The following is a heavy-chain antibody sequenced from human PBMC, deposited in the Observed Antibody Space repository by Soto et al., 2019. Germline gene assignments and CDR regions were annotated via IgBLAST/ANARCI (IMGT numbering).Heavy chain of an antibody. D-gene: IGHD1-26*01. J-gene: IGHJ4*02. V-gene: IGHV3-33*01. CDR3: ARDPRPPDYYLGTYFDY. Sequence: QVQLVESGGGVVQPGRSLRLSCAASGFTFSSYGMHWVRQAPGKGLEWVAVIWYDGSNKYYADSVKGRFTISRDNSKNTLDLQMNSLRAEDTAVYYCARDPRPPDYYLGTYFDYWGQGTLVTVSS. CDR2: IWYDGSNK. CDR1: GFTFSSYG.